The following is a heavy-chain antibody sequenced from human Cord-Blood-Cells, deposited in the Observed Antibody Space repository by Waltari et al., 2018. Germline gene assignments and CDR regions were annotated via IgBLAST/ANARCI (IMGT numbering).Heavy chain of an antibody. Sequence: QVQLQQWGAGLLTPSETLSLTCAVYGGSFSGYYWSWIRQPPGKGLEWIGEINHSGSTNYNPSLKSRVTISVDTSKNQFSLKLSSVTAADTAVYYCARGPPSSNYYYYGMDVWGQGTTVTVSS. D-gene: IGHD4-4*01. V-gene: IGHV4-34*01. CDR2: INHSGST. CDR3: ARGPPSSNYYYYGMDV. J-gene: IGHJ6*02. CDR1: GGSFSGYY.